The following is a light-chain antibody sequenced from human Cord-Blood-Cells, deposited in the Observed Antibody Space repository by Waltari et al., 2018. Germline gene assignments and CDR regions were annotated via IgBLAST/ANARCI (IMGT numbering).Light chain of an antibody. CDR3: QQYYSTPYS. CDR1: QSVLYSSNNKNY. J-gene: IGKJ2*03. Sequence: DIVMTQSPDSLAVSLGERATINCKSSQSVLYSSNNKNYLAWYQQKPGQPPKLLIYWASSRGSGVPDRFSGRGSGTDFTLSISSLQAEDVAVYYCQQYYSTPYSFGQGPKLEIK. CDR2: WAS. V-gene: IGKV4-1*01.